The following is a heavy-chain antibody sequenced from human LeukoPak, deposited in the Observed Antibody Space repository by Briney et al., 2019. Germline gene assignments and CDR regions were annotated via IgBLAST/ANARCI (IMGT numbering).Heavy chain of an antibody. CDR3: AKDGRSLEYGSGSYDWFDP. V-gene: IGHV3-23*01. CDR1: GFTFSSYA. Sequence: PGESLRLSCAASGFTFSSYAMSWVRQAPGKGLEWVSAISGSGGSTYYADSVKGRFTISRDNSKNTLYLQMNSLRAEDTAVYYCAKDGRSLEYGSGSYDWFDPWGQGTLVTVSS. D-gene: IGHD3-10*01. J-gene: IGHJ5*02. CDR2: ISGSGGST.